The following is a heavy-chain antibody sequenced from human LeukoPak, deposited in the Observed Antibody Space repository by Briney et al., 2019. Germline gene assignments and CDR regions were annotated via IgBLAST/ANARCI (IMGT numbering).Heavy chain of an antibody. J-gene: IGHJ6*02. Sequence: GGSLRLSCAASGFTFSTYGMHWVRHPPNKGLEWVAVIWYDGDNKYYADSVRGRFTISRDNSKNTLYLQMNSLRAEDTAVYYWARDWAVAGTYYYDRMAVWGQGATVTVSS. CDR2: IWYDGDNK. V-gene: IGHV3-33*01. CDR1: GFTFSTYG. D-gene: IGHD6-19*01. CDR3: ARDWAVAGTYYYDRMAV.